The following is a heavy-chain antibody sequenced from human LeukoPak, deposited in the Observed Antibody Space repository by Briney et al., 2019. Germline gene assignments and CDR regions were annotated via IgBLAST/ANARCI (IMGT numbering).Heavy chain of an antibody. CDR1: GFTFRSYA. V-gene: IGHV3-23*01. CDR2: ISGSGDST. D-gene: IGHD3-16*01. CDR3: AKDREYSYVYDAFEM. J-gene: IGHJ3*02. Sequence: GGSLRLSCAASGFTFRSYAMSWVRQAPGKGLEWVSGISGSGDSTYYADSVNGRFTIARDNSKNTLYLQMNTLRAEDTAVYYCAKDREYSYVYDAFEMWGQGTLVTVSS.